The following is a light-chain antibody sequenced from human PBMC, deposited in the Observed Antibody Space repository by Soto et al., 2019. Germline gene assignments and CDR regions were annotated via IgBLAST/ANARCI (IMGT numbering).Light chain of an antibody. CDR3: QEYSKWPLFT. J-gene: IGKJ3*01. Sequence: EIVVTQSPGILSVSPGDRATLSCRASQSVGRNLAWYQQKPGQAPTLLISAASTRATALPASFSGSGSGTDFNLTINNLQTENFAVYYCQEYSKWPLFTFGPGTRVDIK. CDR2: AAS. CDR1: QSVGRN. V-gene: IGKV3-15*01.